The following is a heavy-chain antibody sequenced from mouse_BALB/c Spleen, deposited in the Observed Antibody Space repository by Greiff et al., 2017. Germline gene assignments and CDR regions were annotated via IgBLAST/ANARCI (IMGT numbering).Heavy chain of an antibody. V-gene: IGHV1-15*01. J-gene: IGHJ3*01. CDR1: GYTFTDYE. CDR2: IDPETGGT. Sequence: QVQLQQSGAELVRPGASVTLSCKASGYTFTDYEMHWVKQTPVHGLEWIGAIDPETGGTAYNQKFKGKATLTADKSSSTAYMELRSLTSEDSAVYYCTRGLSTRITKGFAYWGQGTLVTVSA. CDR3: TRGLSTRITKGFAY. D-gene: IGHD2-4*01.